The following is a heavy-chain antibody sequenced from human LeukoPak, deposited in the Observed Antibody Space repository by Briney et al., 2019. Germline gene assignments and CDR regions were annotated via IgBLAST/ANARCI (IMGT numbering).Heavy chain of an antibody. J-gene: IGHJ3*01. D-gene: IGHD2-2*01. Sequence: GGSLRLSCAASGFTFSRYWMSWVRQAPGKGREWVANIKQDGSEKYYVDSVKGRFTISRDNAKNSMYLQMNSLRAEDTAVYYCARETMGADIVVVPTPFDAFDLWGQGTMVTVSS. CDR3: ARETMGADIVVVPTPFDAFDL. CDR1: GFTFSRYW. V-gene: IGHV3-7*01. CDR2: IKQDGSEK.